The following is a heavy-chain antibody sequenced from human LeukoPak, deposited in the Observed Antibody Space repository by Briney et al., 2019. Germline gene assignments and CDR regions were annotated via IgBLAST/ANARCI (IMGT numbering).Heavy chain of an antibody. CDR1: ELTFITYG. D-gene: IGHD6-19*01. CDR3: AAEAGTHSDY. J-gene: IGHJ4*02. Sequence: GGSLRLSCAASELTFITYGMTWVRQAPGKGLEWVSAITGSAVSTFYADSVKGRFTISRDNSKNSLYLQMNSLRAEDTALYYCAAEAGTHSDYWGQGTLVTVSS. V-gene: IGHV3-23*01. CDR2: ITGSAVST.